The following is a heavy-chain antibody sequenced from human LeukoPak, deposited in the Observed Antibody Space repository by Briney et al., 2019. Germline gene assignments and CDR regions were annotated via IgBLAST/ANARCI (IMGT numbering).Heavy chain of an antibody. D-gene: IGHD3-22*01. CDR1: GFTFSSYG. V-gene: IGHV3-33*08. CDR2: IRYDGSNK. Sequence: GGSLRLSCAASGFTFSSYGMSWVRQAPGKGLEWVAFIRYDGSNKYYADSVKGRFTISRDNAKNTLYLQMNSLRAEDTAVYYCARNYYDSSGYYFDYWGQGTLVTVSS. CDR3: ARNYYDSSGYYFDY. J-gene: IGHJ4*02.